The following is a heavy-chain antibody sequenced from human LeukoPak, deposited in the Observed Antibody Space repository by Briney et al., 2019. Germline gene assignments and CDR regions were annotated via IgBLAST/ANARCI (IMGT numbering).Heavy chain of an antibody. Sequence: PGGSLRLSCAASGFTFSSYWMSWVRQAPGKGLEWVSYISSSGSTIYYADSVKGRFTISRDNAKNSLYLQMNSLRAEDTAVYYCARRRTGGGDFKYYYYMDVWGKGTTVTISS. J-gene: IGHJ6*03. CDR1: GFTFSSYW. V-gene: IGHV3-48*04. CDR3: ARRRTGGGDFKYYYYMDV. D-gene: IGHD2-21*02. CDR2: ISSSGSTI.